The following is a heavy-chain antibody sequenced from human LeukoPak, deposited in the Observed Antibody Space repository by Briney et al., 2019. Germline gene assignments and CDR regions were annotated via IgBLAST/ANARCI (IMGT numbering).Heavy chain of an antibody. J-gene: IGHJ4*02. CDR2: ISSSGSYT. CDR1: GFTFSDHY. CDR3: ASGDNYYDSSGPLDY. D-gene: IGHD3-22*01. V-gene: IGHV3-11*06. Sequence: GGSLRLSCAASGFTFSDHYMSWIRQASGKGLEWVSYISSSGSYTNYADSVKGRFTISRDNAKNSLYLQMNSLRAEDTAVYYCASGDNYYDSSGPLDYWGLGTLVTVSS.